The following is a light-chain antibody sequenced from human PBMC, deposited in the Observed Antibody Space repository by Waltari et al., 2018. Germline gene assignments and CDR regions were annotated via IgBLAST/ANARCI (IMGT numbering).Light chain of an antibody. Sequence: QSALTQPASVSGSPGQSITISCTGTSSDVGHYDSVSWNQQHPGKAPKLIIYEVSNRPSGVSNRFSGSKSGNTASLTISGLQAEDEAGYYCSSYTTSSTWVFGGGTKLTVL. V-gene: IGLV2-14*03. CDR2: EVS. CDR3: SSYTTSSTWV. J-gene: IGLJ3*02. CDR1: SSDVGHYDS.